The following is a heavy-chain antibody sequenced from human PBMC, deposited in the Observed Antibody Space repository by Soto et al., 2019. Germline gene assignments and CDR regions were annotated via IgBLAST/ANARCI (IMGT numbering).Heavy chain of an antibody. J-gene: IGHJ4*02. V-gene: IGHV3-30-3*01. CDR2: VLHDGNNK. CDR3: ARDDEDGSYCDLGY. CDR1: GFTFSDYI. D-gene: IGHD3-10*01. Sequence: QVQLVESGGGVVQPGRSLRLSCAASGFTFSDYIMHWVRQAPGEGLEWVAMVLHDGNNKYYADSVKGRFTISRDNSKNTLYLQMNGLRTEDTAMYYCARDDEDGSYCDLGYWGQGTLVTVSS.